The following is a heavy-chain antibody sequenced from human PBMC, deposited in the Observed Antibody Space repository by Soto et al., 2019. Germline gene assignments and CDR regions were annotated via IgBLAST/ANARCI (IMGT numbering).Heavy chain of an antibody. CDR3: ARMDGYGDYASHY. Sequence: GASVKVSCKASGYTFTIYGISWVRQAPGQGLEWMGWISAYNVNTNYAQKLQGRVTMNTETSTSTAYMELRSLRSDDTAVYYCARMDGYGDYASHYWGQGTLVTVSS. J-gene: IGHJ4*02. V-gene: IGHV1-18*01. D-gene: IGHD4-17*01. CDR1: GYTFTIYG. CDR2: ISAYNVNT.